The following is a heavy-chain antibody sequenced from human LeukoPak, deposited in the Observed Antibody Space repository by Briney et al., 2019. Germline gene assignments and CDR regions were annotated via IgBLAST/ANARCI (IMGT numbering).Heavy chain of an antibody. CDR2: ISYDGSNK. D-gene: IGHD3-3*01. CDR3: AKDARDDFWSGYYKGGWFDP. Sequence: GGSLRLSCAASGFTFSSYGMHWVRQAPGKGLEWVAVISYDGSNKYYADSVKGRFTISRDNSKNTLYLQMNSLRAEDTGVYYCAKDARDDFWSGYYKGGWFDPWGQGTLVTVSS. CDR1: GFTFSSYG. V-gene: IGHV3-30*18. J-gene: IGHJ5*02.